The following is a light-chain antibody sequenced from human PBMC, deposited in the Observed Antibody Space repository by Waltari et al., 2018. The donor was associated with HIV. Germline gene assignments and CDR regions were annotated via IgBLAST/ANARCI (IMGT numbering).Light chain of an antibody. Sequence: YELRQPPSVSVSPGQTATITCYGDALPNRNAYWYQQKSGQAPLLVIYDDNKRPSGIPDRFSGSTSGTMATLTVSRAQVEDEGDYYCYSTDTTGYERVFGGGTKLTVL. CDR1: ALPNRN. CDR2: DDN. CDR3: YSTDTTGYERV. J-gene: IGLJ3*02. V-gene: IGLV3-10*01.